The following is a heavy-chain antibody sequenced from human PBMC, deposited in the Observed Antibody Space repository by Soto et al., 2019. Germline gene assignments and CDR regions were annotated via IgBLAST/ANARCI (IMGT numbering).Heavy chain of an antibody. J-gene: IGHJ4*02. Sequence: RASVKVSCKASGYTFRNYGITWVRQAPGQGLEWMAWISPYNGNTNYAQDLQGRVTMTTDTSTSTAYMELRSLTSEGTAMYYCARDLVSGSDFWRAYNGGYFDYWGKGTLVTVS. CDR1: GYTFRNYG. V-gene: IGHV1-18*01. D-gene: IGHD3-3*01. CDR2: ISPYNGNT. CDR3: ARDLVSGSDFWRAYNGGYFDY.